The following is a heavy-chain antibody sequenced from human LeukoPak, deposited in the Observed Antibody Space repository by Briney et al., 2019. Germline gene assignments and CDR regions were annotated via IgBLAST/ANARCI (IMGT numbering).Heavy chain of an antibody. D-gene: IGHD3-3*01. CDR1: GFTFSTYA. V-gene: IGHV3-23*01. CDR2: IIESGGST. J-gene: IGHJ4*02. CDR3: AKVFVYDFWSGYYPGDY. Sequence: GGSLRLSCAASGFTFSTYAMTWVRQAPGKGLEWVSGIIESGGSTFYADSVKGRFTISRDNSKNTLYLQMNSLRAEDTAVYYCAKVFVYDFWSGYYPGDYWGQGTLVTVSS.